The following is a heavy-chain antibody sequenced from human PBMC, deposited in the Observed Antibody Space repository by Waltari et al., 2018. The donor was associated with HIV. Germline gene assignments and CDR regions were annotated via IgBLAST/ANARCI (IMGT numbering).Heavy chain of an antibody. D-gene: IGHD3-10*01. CDR2: VYTSGST. Sequence: QVQLQESGPGLVKPSQTLSLTCTVSSGSITSGNYYWSWIRQPAGKGLEWIGRVYTSGSTNYNPSRKNRVTISIDTSRNQFSLRLSSVAAADTAVYYCARALDYYESGSFPLWFFDVWGRGTLVTVSS. V-gene: IGHV4-61*02. J-gene: IGHJ2*01. CDR1: SGSITSGNYY. CDR3: ARALDYYESGSFPLWFFDV.